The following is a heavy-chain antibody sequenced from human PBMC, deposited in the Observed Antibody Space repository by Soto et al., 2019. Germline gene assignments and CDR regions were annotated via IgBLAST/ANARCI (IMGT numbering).Heavy chain of an antibody. CDR3: AREPRGDCYSGCYFDY. CDR2: SIPIFGTA. V-gene: IGHV1-69*01. D-gene: IGHD2-21*02. J-gene: IGHJ4*02. CDR1: GGTFSSYA. Sequence: QVQLVQSGAEVKKPGSSVKVSCKASGGTFSSYAISWVRQAPGQGLEWMGGSIPIFGTANYAQKFQGRVTITADESTSTAYMELSSLRSEDTAVYYCAREPRGDCYSGCYFDYWGQGTLVTVSS.